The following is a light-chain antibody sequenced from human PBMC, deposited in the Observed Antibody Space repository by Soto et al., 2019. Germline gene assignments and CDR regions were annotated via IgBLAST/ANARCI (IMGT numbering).Light chain of an antibody. CDR2: GAS. CDR3: QQYNDWPPFT. J-gene: IGKJ5*01. Sequence: EILMTQSPATLSVSPGERATLSCRASQSVSSNLAWYQQKPGQAPRLLIYGASTRATGIPARFSGSGSGTEFTFTISSLQSEDFAVYYCQQYNDWPPFTFGQGTRLEIK. V-gene: IGKV3-15*01. CDR1: QSVSSN.